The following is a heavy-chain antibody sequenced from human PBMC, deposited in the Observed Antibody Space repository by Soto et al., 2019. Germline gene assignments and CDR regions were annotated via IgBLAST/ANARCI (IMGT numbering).Heavy chain of an antibody. V-gene: IGHV3-74*01. CDR2: ISSGGTYT. D-gene: IGHD2-15*01. Sequence: QAGGSLRLSCAASGFTLSTYLMHWVRQFPGKGLVWVSRISSGGTYTNYADSVKGRFTISRDSARNTLFLQMNYLTGEDTAVYYCARTFVDGMAGFGPWGQGTLVTVSS. CDR3: ARTFVDGMAGFGP. J-gene: IGHJ5*02. CDR1: GFTLSTYL.